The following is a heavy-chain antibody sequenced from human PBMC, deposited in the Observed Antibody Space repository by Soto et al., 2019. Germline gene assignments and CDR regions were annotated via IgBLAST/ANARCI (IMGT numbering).Heavy chain of an antibody. CDR2: ISWNSGSI. J-gene: IGHJ4*02. Sequence: EVQLVESGGGLVQPGRSLRLSCAASGFTFDDYAMHWVRQAPGKGPEWVSGISWNSGSIGYADSVKGRFTISRDNAKNSLYLQMNSLRAEDTALYYCAKGPHPSYGEENYFDYWGQGTLVTVSS. CDR3: AKGPHPSYGEENYFDY. CDR1: GFTFDDYA. V-gene: IGHV3-9*01. D-gene: IGHD4-17*01.